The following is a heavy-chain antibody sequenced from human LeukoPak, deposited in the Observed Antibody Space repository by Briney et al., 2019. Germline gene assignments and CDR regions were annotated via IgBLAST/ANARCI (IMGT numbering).Heavy chain of an antibody. V-gene: IGHV4-59*08. J-gene: IGHJ4*02. CDR2: VYYSGST. D-gene: IGHD2-21*02. CDR1: GGSVSNYY. Sequence: PSETLSLTCTVSGGSVSNYYWSWIRQPPGKGLEYIGHVYYSGSTDYNPSLKSRVTISVDTSKNQFSLKLSSVTAADTAVYYCARHGRAAYCGGDCYSGLDYWGQGTLVTVSS. CDR3: ARHGRAAYCGGDCYSGLDY.